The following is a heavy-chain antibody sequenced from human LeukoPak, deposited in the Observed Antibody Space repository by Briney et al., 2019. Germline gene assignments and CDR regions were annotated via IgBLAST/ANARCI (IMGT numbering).Heavy chain of an antibody. CDR1: GGSISSYY. Sequence: PSETLSLTCTVSGGSISSYYWSWIRQPPGKGLEWIGEINHSGSTNYNPSLKSRVTISVDTSKNQFSLKLSSVTAADTAVYYCASGCSSSAGWFDYWGQGTLVTVSS. CDR3: ASGCSSSAGWFDY. CDR2: INHSGST. J-gene: IGHJ4*02. V-gene: IGHV4-34*01. D-gene: IGHD6-6*01.